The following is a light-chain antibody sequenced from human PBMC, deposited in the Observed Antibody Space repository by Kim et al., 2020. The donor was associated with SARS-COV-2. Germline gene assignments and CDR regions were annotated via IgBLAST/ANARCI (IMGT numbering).Light chain of an antibody. CDR1: QTITTW. CDR2: EVS. Sequence: ASVWDRVSITWRASQTITTWLAWYQQKPGKAPNLLIYEVSTLEDGVPSRFSGGGSGTEFTLTITSLQPDDFATYYCQQYHTFPWTFGQGTKVDIK. V-gene: IGKV1-5*01. J-gene: IGKJ1*01. CDR3: QQYHTFPWT.